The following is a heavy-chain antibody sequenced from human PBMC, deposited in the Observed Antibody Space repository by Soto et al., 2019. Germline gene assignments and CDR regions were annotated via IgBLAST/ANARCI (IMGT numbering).Heavy chain of an antibody. CDR1: GYTFTSYD. CDR2: MNPNSGNT. J-gene: IGHJ6*03. V-gene: IGHV1-8*01. D-gene: IGHD4-17*01. Sequence: GASVKVSCKASGYTFTSYDINWVRQATGQGLEWMGWMNPNSGNTGYAQKFQGRVTMTRNTSISTAYMELSSLRSEDTAVYYCARGMFTVTTLAYYMDVWGQGTTVTVSS. CDR3: ARGMFTVTTLAYYMDV.